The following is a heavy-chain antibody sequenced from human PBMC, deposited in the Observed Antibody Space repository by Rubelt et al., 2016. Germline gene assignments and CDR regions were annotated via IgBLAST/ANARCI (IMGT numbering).Heavy chain of an antibody. Sequence: EVQLVESGGGLVKPGGSLRLSCAASGFTFSSYSMNWVRQAPGKGLVWVSRINSDGSSTSYADSVKGRFTISRDNAKNTLYLQMNSLRAEDTAVYYCARGDDDIVVVPAAMLSPLGGMDVWGQGTTVTVSS. CDR2: INSDGSST. D-gene: IGHD2-2*01. V-gene: IGHV3-74*02. J-gene: IGHJ6*02. CDR1: GFTFSSYS. CDR3: ARGDDDIVVVPAAMLSPLGGMDV.